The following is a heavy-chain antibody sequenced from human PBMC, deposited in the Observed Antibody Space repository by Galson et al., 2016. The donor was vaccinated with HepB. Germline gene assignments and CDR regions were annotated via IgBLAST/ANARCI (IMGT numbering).Heavy chain of an antibody. CDR2: IYYSGST. V-gene: IGHV4-30-4*01. CDR1: GGSISSGDYY. J-gene: IGHJ4*02. Sequence: TLSLTCTVSGGSISSGDYYWSWIRQPPGKGLEWIGYIYYSGSTYYNPSLKSRVTISVDTSKNQFPLKVSSVTAADTAVYYCARSSGNPSHFDLWGRGTLVTVSS. CDR3: ARSSGNPSHFDL. D-gene: IGHD3-10*01.